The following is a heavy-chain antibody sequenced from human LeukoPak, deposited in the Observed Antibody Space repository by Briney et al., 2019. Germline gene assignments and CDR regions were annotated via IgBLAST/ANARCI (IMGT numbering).Heavy chain of an antibody. V-gene: IGHV3-21*06. Sequence: GGPLRLSCAASGLTLSRYSMIWVRQTPGRGLKGVLFMSGIRHNTFSADSVNGRITISRDHAKNSLYLQISTRRAEYTGVYYCARDMVEAPTRGIDFWGQGTLVSVSS. CDR2: MSGIRHNT. CDR1: GLTLSRYS. D-gene: IGHD2-15*01. J-gene: IGHJ4*02. CDR3: ARDMVEAPTRGIDF.